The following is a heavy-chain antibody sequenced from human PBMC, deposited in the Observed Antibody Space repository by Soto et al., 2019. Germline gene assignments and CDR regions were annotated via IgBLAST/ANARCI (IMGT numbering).Heavy chain of an antibody. CDR2: IYYSGST. V-gene: IGHV4-30-4*01. CDR3: ARVGGFGATTIDY. CDR1: GGSISSGDYY. Sequence: QVQLQESGPGLVKPSQTLSLTCTVSGGSISSGDYYWSWIRQPPGKGLEWIGYIYYSGSTYYNPSLKSRVTISVDTTKNQFSLKLSSVTAADTAVYYCARVGGFGATTIDYWGQGTLVTVSS. J-gene: IGHJ4*02. D-gene: IGHD3-10*01.